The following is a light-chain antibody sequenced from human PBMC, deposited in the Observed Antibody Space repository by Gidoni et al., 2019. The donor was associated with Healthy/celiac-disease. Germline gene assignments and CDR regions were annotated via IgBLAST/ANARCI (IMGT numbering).Light chain of an antibody. V-gene: IGKV1-39*01. CDR3: QQSYSTHSIT. CDR1: QSISSY. Sequence: DIQITQSPSSLSASVGDRVTITCRASQSISSYLNWYQQKPGKAPKLLIYAASSLQSGVPARFSGSGSGTDFTLTISSLQPEDFATYYCQQSYSTHSITFGQXTRLEIK. J-gene: IGKJ5*01. CDR2: AAS.